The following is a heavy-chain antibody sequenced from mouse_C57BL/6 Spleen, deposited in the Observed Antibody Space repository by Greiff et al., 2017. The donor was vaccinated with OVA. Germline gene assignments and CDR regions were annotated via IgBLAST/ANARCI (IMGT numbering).Heavy chain of an antibody. J-gene: IGHJ2*01. V-gene: IGHV14-2*01. CDR2: IDPEDGET. CDR1: GFNIKDYY. CDR3: ARSITLVPDFDY. Sequence: EVQLQQSGAELVKPGASVKLSCTASGFNIKDYYMHWVKQRTEQGLEWIGRIDPEDGETKYATKFQGKATITADTSSNTAYLQLSSLTSEDTAVYYCARSITLVPDFDYWGQGTTLTVSS. D-gene: IGHD1-1*01.